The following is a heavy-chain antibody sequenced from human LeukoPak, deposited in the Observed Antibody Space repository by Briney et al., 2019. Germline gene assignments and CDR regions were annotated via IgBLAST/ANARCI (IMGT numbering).Heavy chain of an antibody. V-gene: IGHV4-39*01. CDR2: IYYSGNT. CDR1: GGSISSSAYY. J-gene: IGHJ6*03. CDR3: ARHGHTNYYYYYMDV. Sequence: SETLSLTCSVSGGSISSSAYYWGWIRQPPGQGLEWIGSIYYSGNTYYNPSLKSRVTISVDTSKNQFSLNLSSVTAADTAVYFCARHGHTNYYYYYMDVWGKGTTVTISS.